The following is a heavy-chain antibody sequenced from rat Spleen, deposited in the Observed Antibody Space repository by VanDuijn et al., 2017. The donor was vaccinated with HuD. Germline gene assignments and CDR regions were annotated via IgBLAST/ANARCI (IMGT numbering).Heavy chain of an antibody. CDR1: GFTFSAHW. CDR3: ARHRRSTPFAY. CDR2: INPDGGIT. Sequence: EVQLVESGGGLVQPGRSLKLSCAASGFTFSAHWMYWVRQAPGRGLEWISCINPDGGITYYHDSVKGRFTISRDSAKSTLYLQMDSLRSEDTATYYCARHRRSTPFAYWGQGTLVTVSS. J-gene: IGHJ3*01. V-gene: IGHV5-58*01. D-gene: IGHD3-2*01.